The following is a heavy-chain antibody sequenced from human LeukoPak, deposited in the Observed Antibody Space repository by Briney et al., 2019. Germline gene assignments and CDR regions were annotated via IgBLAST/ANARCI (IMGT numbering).Heavy chain of an antibody. Sequence: GGSLRLSCAASGFTFSSYAMSWVRQAPGKGLEWVSAISGSGGSTYYADSVKGRFTISRDNSKDTLYLQMNSLKTEDTAVYYCTTDHDWWELLRFNYWGQGTLVTVSS. CDR2: ISGSGGST. V-gene: IGHV3-23*01. CDR3: TTDHDWWELLRFNY. J-gene: IGHJ4*02. D-gene: IGHD1-26*01. CDR1: GFTFSSYA.